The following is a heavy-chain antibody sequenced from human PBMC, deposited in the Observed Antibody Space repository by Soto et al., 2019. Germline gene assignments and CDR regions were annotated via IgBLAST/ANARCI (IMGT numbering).Heavy chain of an antibody. Sequence: QVQLVQSGAEVKKPGASVKVSCKASGYTFTSYGISWVRQAPGQGPEWMGWVNAYNGNTKYAQKLQGRVTMTTETSTSTAYMELRSLRSDDTAVYYCARDQAMAQFDYWGQGTLVTVSS. D-gene: IGHD5-18*01. CDR2: VNAYNGNT. V-gene: IGHV1-18*01. J-gene: IGHJ4*02. CDR3: ARDQAMAQFDY. CDR1: GYTFTSYG.